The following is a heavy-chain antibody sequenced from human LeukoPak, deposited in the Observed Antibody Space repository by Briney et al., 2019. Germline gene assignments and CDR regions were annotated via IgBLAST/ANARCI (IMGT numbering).Heavy chain of an antibody. V-gene: IGHV3-72*01. CDR1: GFTFSDHY. CDR3: ARGWSGYEYPFDY. J-gene: IGHJ4*02. CDR2: IRNKANGYTT. D-gene: IGHD5-12*01. Sequence: PGGSLRLSCAASGFTFSDHYMDWVRQAPGKGLEWVGRIRNKANGYTTECAASVKGRFTISRDDSKSSLYLQMNSLRAEDTAVYYCARGWSGYEYPFDYWGQGTLVTVSS.